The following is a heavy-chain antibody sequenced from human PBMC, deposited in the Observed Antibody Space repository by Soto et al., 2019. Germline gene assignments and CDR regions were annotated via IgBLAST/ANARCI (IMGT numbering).Heavy chain of an antibody. CDR2: INPSGGST. CDR3: ARVTLAARPDEVVLDV. D-gene: IGHD6-6*01. CDR1: GYTFTSYY. V-gene: IGHV1-46*01. J-gene: IGHJ6*04. Sequence: GASVKVSCKASGYTFTSYYMHWVRQAPGQGLEWMGIINPSGGSTSYAQKFQGRVTMTRDTSTSTVYMELSSLRSEDTAVYYCARVTLAARPDEVVLDVWDKGTTVTVSS.